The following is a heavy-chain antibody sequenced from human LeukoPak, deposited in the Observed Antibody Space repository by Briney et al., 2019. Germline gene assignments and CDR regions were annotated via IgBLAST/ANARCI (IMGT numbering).Heavy chain of an antibody. D-gene: IGHD2-8*01. CDR3: ARERVMAAAGDGFDA. V-gene: IGHV3-48*02. Sequence: GGSQRLFCAASGFTFSDYSMRWVRQAPGGGREWVTYINNSSTTIFYADSVKGRFPISRDNAKNSLFLQMNGLRDEDTALYYCARERVMAAAGDGFDAWGQGTLVTVSS. J-gene: IGHJ4*02. CDR2: INNSSTTI. CDR1: GFTFSDYS.